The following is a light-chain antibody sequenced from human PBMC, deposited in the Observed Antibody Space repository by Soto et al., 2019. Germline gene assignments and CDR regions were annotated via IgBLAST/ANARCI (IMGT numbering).Light chain of an antibody. CDR1: SSDVGSYNS. Sequence: QSALTQPRSVSGSPGQSVTISCTGTSSDVGSYNSVSWYQHHPGQAPRLMIYDVSQRPSGVPDRLSGSKSGNTASLTISGLQAEDEADYYCCSYAGASYVFGTGTKVTV. V-gene: IGLV2-11*01. J-gene: IGLJ1*01. CDR3: CSYAGASYV. CDR2: DVS.